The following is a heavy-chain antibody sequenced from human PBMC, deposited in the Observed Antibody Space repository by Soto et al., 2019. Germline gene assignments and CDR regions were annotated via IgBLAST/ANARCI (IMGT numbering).Heavy chain of an antibody. D-gene: IGHD3-10*01. CDR1: GFTFSGHA. Sequence: QVQLVESGGGVAQPGRSLRLSCTVSGFTFSGHAMHWVRQAPGKGLEWVTQIWYDGSNKYYAESVKGRFTISRDNSKNTLYLQRNSRRVEDAAVYYCARDGEGRATYALDVWGQGTSVTVSS. CDR2: IWYDGSNK. CDR3: ARDGEGRATYALDV. V-gene: IGHV3-33*01. J-gene: IGHJ6*02.